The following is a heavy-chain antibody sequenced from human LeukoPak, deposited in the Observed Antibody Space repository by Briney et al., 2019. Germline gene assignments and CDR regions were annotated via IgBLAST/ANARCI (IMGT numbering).Heavy chain of an antibody. CDR3: ARGSSLYDY. D-gene: IGHD6-13*01. CDR2: VFYTGSF. CDR1: GGSISSYY. J-gene: IGHJ4*02. Sequence: SETLSLTCTVSGGSISSYYWSWIRQPPGKGLEWIGFVFYTGSFNYNPSLKSRVRISVDTSRNQFSLKLSSVTAADTAVYYCARGSSLYDYWGQGTLVTVSS. V-gene: IGHV4-59*01.